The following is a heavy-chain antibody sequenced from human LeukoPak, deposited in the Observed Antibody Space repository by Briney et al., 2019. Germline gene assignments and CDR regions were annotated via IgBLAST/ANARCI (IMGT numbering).Heavy chain of an antibody. CDR2: ISSSSLYI. CDR1: GFTFSDYY. Sequence: GGSLRLSCAASGFTFSDYYMSWIRQAPGKGLEWVSSISSSSLYIYYADSVKGRFTISRDNSKNTLYLQMNSLRAEDTALYYCAKSGRYCSGGTCYQEASLDYWGQGTLVTVSS. D-gene: IGHD2-15*01. V-gene: IGHV3-11*03. J-gene: IGHJ4*02. CDR3: AKSGRYCSGGTCYQEASLDY.